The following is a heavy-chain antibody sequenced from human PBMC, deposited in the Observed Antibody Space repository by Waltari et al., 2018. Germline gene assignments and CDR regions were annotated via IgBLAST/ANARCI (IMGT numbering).Heavy chain of an antibody. J-gene: IGHJ4*02. Sequence: QVQLQESGPGLVKPSQTLSLTCSVSGGSVNTGEFFWSWIRQPPGKGLEWIGYIYYSGGTYYNPSLKSRLTMSVDTSKNQFSLNLRSVTAADTAVYYCARREGYNSLDYWGQGILVTVSS. D-gene: IGHD1-1*01. CDR3: ARREGYNSLDY. V-gene: IGHV4-30-4*01. CDR2: IYYSGGT. CDR1: GGSVNTGEFF.